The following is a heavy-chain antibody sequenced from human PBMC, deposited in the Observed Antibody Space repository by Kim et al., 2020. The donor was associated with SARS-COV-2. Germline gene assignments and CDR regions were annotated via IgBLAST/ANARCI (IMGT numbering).Heavy chain of an antibody. V-gene: IGHV3-23*01. J-gene: IGHJ5*02. CDR1: PFA. Sequence: GGSLRLSCAASPFAMSWLRQAPGKGLEWVSAITYSGDNTFYADSVKGRFTISRDNSKNTLYLQMNGLRVDDTAVYYCAKDFRPPEFGGGSYEGAWFDPWGQGTLVTVSS. CDR2: ITYSGDNT. CDR3: AKDFRPPEFGGGSYEGAWFDP. D-gene: IGHD6-19*01.